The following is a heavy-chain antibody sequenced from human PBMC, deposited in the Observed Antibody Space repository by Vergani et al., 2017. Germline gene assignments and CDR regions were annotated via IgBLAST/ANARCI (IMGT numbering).Heavy chain of an antibody. Sequence: QVQLVQSGAAVKKPGSSVKVSCKASGGTFSSYAISWVRQAPGQGLEWMGRIIPILGIANYAQKFQGRVTITADKSTSTAYMELSSLRSEDTAVYYCAAQSGSSANYYYYGMDVWGQGTTVTVSS. V-gene: IGHV1-69*04. D-gene: IGHD6-6*01. CDR1: GGTFSSYA. CDR2: IIPILGIA. J-gene: IGHJ6*02. CDR3: AAQSGSSANYYYYGMDV.